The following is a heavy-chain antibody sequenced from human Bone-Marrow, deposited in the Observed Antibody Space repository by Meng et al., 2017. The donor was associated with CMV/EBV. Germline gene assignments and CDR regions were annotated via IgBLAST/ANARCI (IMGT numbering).Heavy chain of an antibody. V-gene: IGHV3-48*03. Sequence: GGSLRLSCAASGFTFSSYEMNWVRQAPGTGLEWVSYISSSGSTIYYADSVKGRFTISRDNAKNSLYLQMNSLRAEDTAVYYCARASLTYYYDSSGYLDYWGQGTLVTVSS. CDR1: GFTFSSYE. CDR2: ISSSGSTI. D-gene: IGHD3-22*01. J-gene: IGHJ4*02. CDR3: ARASLTYYYDSSGYLDY.